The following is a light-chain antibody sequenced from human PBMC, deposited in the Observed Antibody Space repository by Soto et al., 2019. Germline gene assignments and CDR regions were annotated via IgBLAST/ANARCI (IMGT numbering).Light chain of an antibody. V-gene: IGKV1-12*01. CDR3: QQANRFPYT. Sequence: DIQMTQSPSSVSASVGDRVTITCRASQDLSSWLAWYQQKPGQAPKLLIYAASSLQSGVPSTFSGSGSGTDFTLTISSLQPEDFATSYCQQANRFPYTFSQGTKRAIK. CDR1: QDLSSW. J-gene: IGKJ2*01. CDR2: AAS.